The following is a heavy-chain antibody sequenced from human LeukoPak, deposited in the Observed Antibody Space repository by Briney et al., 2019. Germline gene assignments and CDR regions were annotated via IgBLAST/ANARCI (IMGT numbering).Heavy chain of an antibody. J-gene: IGHJ5*02. CDR2: ISAYNGNT. CDR3: AREGHYDSSGYYYGWFDP. V-gene: IGHV1-18*01. CDR1: GYTFTSYG. Sequence: GASVKVSCKASGYTFTSYGISWVRQAPGQGLEWMGRISAYNGNTNYAQKLQGRVTMTTDTSTSTAYMELRSLRSDDTAVYYCAREGHYDSSGYYYGWFDPWGQGTLVTVSS. D-gene: IGHD3-22*01.